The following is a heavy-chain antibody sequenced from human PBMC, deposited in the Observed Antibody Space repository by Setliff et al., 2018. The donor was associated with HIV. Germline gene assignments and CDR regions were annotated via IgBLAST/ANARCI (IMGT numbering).Heavy chain of an antibody. Sequence: ASVKVSCKASGYAFTSYHINWVRQATGQGLEWMGWMNPNSGNTGYAQKFQGRVTMTRNTSVNTAYMELSSLRSEDTAVYYCARAQFYYASGSFYPSDYHYYMDVWGKGTTVTVTS. CDR2: MNPNSGNT. V-gene: IGHV1-8*02. CDR3: ARAQFYYASGSFYPSDYHYYMDV. CDR1: GYAFTSYH. D-gene: IGHD3-10*01. J-gene: IGHJ6*03.